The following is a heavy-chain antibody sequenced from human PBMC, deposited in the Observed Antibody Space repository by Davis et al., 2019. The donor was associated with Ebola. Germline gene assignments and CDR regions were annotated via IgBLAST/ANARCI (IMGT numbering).Heavy chain of an antibody. CDR2: INWNGGST. Sequence: GESLKISCAASGFTFDDYGMSWVRQAPGKGLEWVSGINWNGGSTGYADSVKGRFTISRDNAKNSLYLQMNSLRAEDTALYYCARAEGGSYSGSYMDVWGKGTTVTVSS. CDR3: ARAEGGSYSGSYMDV. V-gene: IGHV3-20*04. CDR1: GFTFDDYG. J-gene: IGHJ6*03. D-gene: IGHD1-26*01.